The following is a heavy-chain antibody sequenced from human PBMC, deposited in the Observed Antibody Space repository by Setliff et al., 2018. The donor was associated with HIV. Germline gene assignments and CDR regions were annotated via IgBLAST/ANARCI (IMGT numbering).Heavy chain of an antibody. D-gene: IGHD3-3*01. Sequence: SETLSLTCTVSRGSITSGGYYWSWIRQPAGKGLEWIGHISTSGTTNYNPSLKSRVTISIDTSKNHFSLNLNSVTAADTAVYYCARDVMEWFGSYFDYWGPGTVVTVSS. J-gene: IGHJ4*02. CDR3: ARDVMEWFGSYFDY. V-gene: IGHV4-61*09. CDR1: RGSITSGGYY. CDR2: ISTSGTT.